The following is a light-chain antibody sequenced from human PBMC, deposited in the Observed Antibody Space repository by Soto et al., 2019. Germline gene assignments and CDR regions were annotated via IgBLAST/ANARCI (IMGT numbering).Light chain of an antibody. CDR1: SSNIGAGYD. CDR2: GYN. V-gene: IGLV1-40*01. J-gene: IGLJ2*01. Sequence: QSVLTQPPSVSGAPGQRVTISCTGSSSNIGAGYDVHWYQQLPGTAPKLLVYGYNNRPSGVPDRFSVSKSGTSASLTITGLQTEDEAEYYCQSYDSSLSAWVFGGGTQLTVL. CDR3: QSYDSSLSAWV.